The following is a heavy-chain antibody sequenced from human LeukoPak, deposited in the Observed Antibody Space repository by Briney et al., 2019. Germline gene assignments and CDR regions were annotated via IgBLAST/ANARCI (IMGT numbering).Heavy chain of an antibody. J-gene: IGHJ4*02. CDR3: AKDLRYDSSGYYYDY. D-gene: IGHD3-22*01. CDR1: GFTFNNYA. Sequence: GGSLRLSCAASGFTFNNYAMTWVRQAPGKGLEWVSVIGGSGGTTFYADSVKGRFTISRDNSKNTVYLQMNSLRAEDTAAYYCAKDLRYDSSGYYYDYWGQGTLVTVSS. V-gene: IGHV3-23*01. CDR2: IGGSGGTT.